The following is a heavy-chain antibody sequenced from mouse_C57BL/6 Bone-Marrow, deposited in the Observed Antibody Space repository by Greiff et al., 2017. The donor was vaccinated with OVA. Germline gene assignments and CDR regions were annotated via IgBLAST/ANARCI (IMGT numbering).Heavy chain of an antibody. CDR2: IYPRSGNT. J-gene: IGHJ2*01. CDR1: GYTFTSYG. Sequence: QVQLQQSGAELARPGASVKLSCKASGYTFTSYGISWVKQRTGQGLEWIGEIYPRSGNTYYNEKFKGKATLTADKSSSTAYMELRSLTSEDSAVYFCARGTTGEPGHYLDYWGQGTTLTVSS. CDR3: ARGTTGEPGHYLDY. V-gene: IGHV1-81*01. D-gene: IGHD1-1*01.